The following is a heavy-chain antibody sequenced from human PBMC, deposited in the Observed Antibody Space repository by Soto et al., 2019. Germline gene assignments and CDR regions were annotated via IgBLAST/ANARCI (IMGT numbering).Heavy chain of an antibody. V-gene: IGHV3-9*01. D-gene: IGHD1-1*01. J-gene: IGHJ4*02. CDR2: VSRSSVTT. Sequence: EVQLVESGGGLVQPGRSLRLSCAASGFTFDDYTMHWVRQAPGKGLEWVAAVSRSSVTTGYADSVKGRFTISRDNAKNSLYLQMNSLRVEDTALYYCARDGAGMAGYFDYWGQGTLVTVSS. CDR3: ARDGAGMAGYFDY. CDR1: GFTFDDYT.